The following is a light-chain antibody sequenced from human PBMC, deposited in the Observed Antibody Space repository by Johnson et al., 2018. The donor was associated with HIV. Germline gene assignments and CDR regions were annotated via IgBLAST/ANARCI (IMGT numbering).Light chain of an antibody. CDR3: GTWDSSLSAYV. V-gene: IGLV1-51*02. J-gene: IGLJ1*01. CDR1: SSNIANNY. CDR2: ENN. Sequence: QSVLTQPPSVSAAPGHQVTISCSGSSSNIANNYVSWYQQFPGTAPKLLIYENNKRPSGIPDRFSCSKSGTSATLGITGLQTGDEADYYCGTWDSSLSAYVFGTGTKVTVL.